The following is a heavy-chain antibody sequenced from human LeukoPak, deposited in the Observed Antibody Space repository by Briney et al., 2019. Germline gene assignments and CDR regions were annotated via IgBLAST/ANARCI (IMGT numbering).Heavy chain of an antibody. V-gene: IGHV1-18*01. CDR3: ASGYSYGYVFDY. CDR1: GYTFTNYG. CDR2: ISAYNGNT. D-gene: IGHD5-18*01. J-gene: IGHJ4*02. Sequence: GASVTVSCKASGYTFTNYGISWVRQAPGQGLEWMGWISAYNGNTNYAQKLQGRVTMTTDTSTSTAYMELRSLRSDDTAVYYCASGYSYGYVFDYWGQGTLVTVSS.